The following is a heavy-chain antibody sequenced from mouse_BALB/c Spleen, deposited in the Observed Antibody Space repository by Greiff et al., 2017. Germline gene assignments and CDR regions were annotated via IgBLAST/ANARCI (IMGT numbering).Heavy chain of an antibody. CDR3: ARYYRYQFAY. V-gene: IGHV1S81*02. CDR2: INPSNGRT. CDR1: GYTFTSYW. D-gene: IGHD2-14*01. Sequence: QVQLQQPGAELVKPGASVMLSCKASGYTFTSYWMHWVKQRPGQGLEWIGEINPSNGRTNYNEKFKSKATLTVDKSSSTAYMQLSSLTSEDSAVYYCARYYRYQFAYWGQGTLVTVSA. J-gene: IGHJ3*01.